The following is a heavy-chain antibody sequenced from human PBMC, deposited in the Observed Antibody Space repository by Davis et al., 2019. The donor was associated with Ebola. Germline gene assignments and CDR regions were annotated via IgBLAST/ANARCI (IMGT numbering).Heavy chain of an antibody. Sequence: GGSLRLSCEASGFTVSSNYMTWVRQAPGKGLEWVSVVYSATTTYYADYADSVKGRFTISRDNAKNTLYLQMNSLRAEDTAVYYCARDKASRVNYSNYGMDVWGKGTTVTVSS. CDR1: GFTVSSNY. CDR3: ARDKASRVNYSNYGMDV. D-gene: IGHD5-24*01. J-gene: IGHJ6*04. V-gene: IGHV3-53*01. CDR2: VYSATTT.